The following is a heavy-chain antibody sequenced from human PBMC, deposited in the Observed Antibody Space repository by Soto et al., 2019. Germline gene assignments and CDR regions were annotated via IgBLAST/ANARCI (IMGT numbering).Heavy chain of an antibody. CDR1: GFTFSDYY. V-gene: IGHV3-11*01. J-gene: IGHJ4*02. CDR2: ISSSGSTI. D-gene: IGHD2-2*02. Sequence: GGSLRLSCAASGFTFSDYYMSWIRQAPGKGLEWVSYISSSGSTIYYADSVKGRFTISRDNAKNSLYLQMNSLRAEDTAVYYCARESAVVVPAAIVSSWYPGYWGQGTLVTVSS. CDR3: ARESAVVVPAAIVSSWYPGY.